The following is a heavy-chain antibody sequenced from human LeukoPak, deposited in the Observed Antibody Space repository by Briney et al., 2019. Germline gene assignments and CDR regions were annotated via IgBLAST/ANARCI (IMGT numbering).Heavy chain of an antibody. CDR1: EFTFSSYE. CDR2: ISSSGSTI. Sequence: QTGGSLRLSCAASEFTFSSYEMNWVRQAPGKGLEWVSYISSSGSTILYADSVKGRFTISRDNSKNTVYLQMNSLRAGDTALYFCARDLSSLGLDDWGQGTLVTVSS. CDR3: ARDLSSLGLDD. J-gene: IGHJ4*02. D-gene: IGHD7-27*01. V-gene: IGHV3-48*03.